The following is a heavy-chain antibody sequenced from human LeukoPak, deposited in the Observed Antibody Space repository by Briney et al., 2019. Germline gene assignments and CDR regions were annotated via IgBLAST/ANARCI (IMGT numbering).Heavy chain of an antibody. CDR2: MNPNSGNT. D-gene: IGHD5-24*01. CDR1: GYTFTSYD. V-gene: IGHV1-8*01. Sequence: ASVKVSCKASGYTFTSYDINWVRQAPGQGLEWMGWMNPNSGNTGYAQKFQGRVTMTRNTSISTAYMELSSLRSEDTAEYYCARGRKMATRRIYYFDYWGQGTLVTVSS. CDR3: ARGRKMATRRIYYFDY. J-gene: IGHJ4*02.